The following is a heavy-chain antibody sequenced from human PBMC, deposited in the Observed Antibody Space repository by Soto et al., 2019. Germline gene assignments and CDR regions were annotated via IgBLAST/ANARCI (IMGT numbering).Heavy chain of an antibody. V-gene: IGHV1-3*01. CDR1: GYTFTSYA. Sequence: ASVKVSCKASGYTFTSYAMHWVRQAPGQRLEWMGWINAGNGNTKYSQKFQGRVTITRDTSASTAYMELSSLRSEDTAVYYCARVGIAARPRYYFDYWGQGTLVTVSS. CDR3: ARVGIAARPRYYFDY. D-gene: IGHD6-6*01. CDR2: INAGNGNT. J-gene: IGHJ4*02.